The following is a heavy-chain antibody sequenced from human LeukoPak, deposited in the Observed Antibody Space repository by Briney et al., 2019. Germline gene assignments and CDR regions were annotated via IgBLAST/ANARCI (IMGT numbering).Heavy chain of an antibody. V-gene: IGHV3-73*01. J-gene: IGHJ4*02. Sequence: GGSLRLSCAASGFTFSSYWMSWVRLASGKGLEWVGRIRSKANNYATEYAASAKGRFTISRDDSKNTAYLQMNSLKTEDTAVYYCTRDPSDNYYDSSGCDYWGQGTLVTVSS. CDR3: TRDPSDNYYDSSGCDY. CDR2: IRSKANNYAT. D-gene: IGHD3-22*01. CDR1: GFTFSSYW.